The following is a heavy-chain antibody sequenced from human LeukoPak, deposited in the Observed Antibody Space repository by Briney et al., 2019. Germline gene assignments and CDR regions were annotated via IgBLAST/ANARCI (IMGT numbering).Heavy chain of an antibody. J-gene: IGHJ5*02. CDR3: ARDVATISNWFDP. CDR2: INQDGSEK. CDR1: GFTFSSYT. V-gene: IGHV3-7*01. Sequence: GGSLRLSCAASGFTFSSYTMNWVRQAPGKGLEWVANINQDGSEKYYVDSVEGRFTISRDNAKNSLYLQMNSLRAEDTAVYYCARDVATISNWFDPWGQGTLVTVSS. D-gene: IGHD5-24*01.